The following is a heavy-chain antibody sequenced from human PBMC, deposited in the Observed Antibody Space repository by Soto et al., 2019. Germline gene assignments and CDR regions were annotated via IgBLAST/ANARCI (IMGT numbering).Heavy chain of an antibody. Sequence: ASVKVSCKASGYTFTSYGISWVRQAPGQGLEWMGWISAYNGNTNYAQKLQGRGTMTTDTSTSTAYMELRSLRSDATAVDYCARSKGIAAAGTEFWFDPWGQGTLVTVSS. V-gene: IGHV1-18*01. J-gene: IGHJ5*02. CDR3: ARSKGIAAAGTEFWFDP. D-gene: IGHD6-13*01. CDR2: ISAYNGNT. CDR1: GYTFTSYG.